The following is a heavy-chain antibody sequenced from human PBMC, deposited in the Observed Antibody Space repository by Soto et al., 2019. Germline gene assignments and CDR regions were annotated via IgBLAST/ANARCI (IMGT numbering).Heavy chain of an antibody. D-gene: IGHD2-15*01. V-gene: IGHV1-69*13. Sequence: XVKVSCKASGCTFSTYAISWVRQAPGQRIERMAGIXPIFGXAIYAHTFQGXXKITADEXXXTASMEMTSMRYEDTDVYYCARFSHGGNLYAYWGQGTLVTVYS. J-gene: IGHJ4*02. CDR1: GCTFSTYA. CDR3: ARFSHGGNLYAY. CDR2: IXPIFGXA.